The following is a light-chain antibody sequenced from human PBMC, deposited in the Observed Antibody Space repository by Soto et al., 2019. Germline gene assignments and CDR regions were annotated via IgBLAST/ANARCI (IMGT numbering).Light chain of an antibody. CDR2: HAS. CDR1: QSVSNN. CDR3: QQYNKWPLT. V-gene: IGKV3-15*01. J-gene: IGKJ4*01. Sequence: EIVMTQSPATLSVSPGERATLSCRASQSVSNNLAWYQQKPGQAPRLLIYHASTRASGIPARFSGSGSGTDFTHTISSLQSEDFAVYYCQQYNKWPLTFGGGTKVEIK.